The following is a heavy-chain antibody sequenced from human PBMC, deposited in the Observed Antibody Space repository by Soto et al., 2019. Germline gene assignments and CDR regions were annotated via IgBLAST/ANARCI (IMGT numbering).Heavy chain of an antibody. CDR3: ARDKGCSIISCYNAFDI. Sequence: QAQLVESGGGVVQPGRSLRLSCSASGFTFSSSLMHWVRQAPGKGLEWVAIISSDGKNKDYADSVKGRFTVSRDNSKNTLYLQMDSLRPEDTAVYYCARDKGCSIISCYNAFDIWGQGTMVTVSS. CDR2: ISSDGKNK. CDR1: GFTFSSSL. D-gene: IGHD2-2*02. V-gene: IGHV3-30*01. J-gene: IGHJ3*02.